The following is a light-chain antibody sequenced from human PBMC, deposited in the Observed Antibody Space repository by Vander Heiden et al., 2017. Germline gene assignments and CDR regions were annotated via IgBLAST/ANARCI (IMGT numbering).Light chain of an antibody. CDR2: WAS. V-gene: IGKV4-1*01. CDR3: QQYYSTPWT. J-gene: IGKJ1*01. Sequence: DIVMTHLPASLPSSLGERATTYCKSSQSVFYISNNKNYLAWYQQKPGQPPKLLIYWASTRESGVPDRFSGSGSGTDFTLTISSLQAEDVAVYYCQQYYSTPWTFGQGTKVEIK. CDR1: QSVFYISNNKNY.